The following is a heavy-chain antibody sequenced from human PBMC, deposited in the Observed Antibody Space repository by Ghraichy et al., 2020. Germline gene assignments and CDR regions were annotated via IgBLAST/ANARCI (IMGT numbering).Heavy chain of an antibody. Sequence: ETLRLSCAASGFTFSSYWMSWVRQAPGKGLEWVANIKQDGSEKYYVDSVKGRFTISRDNAKNSLYLQMNSLRAEDTAVYYCAGGVGANFDYWGQGTLVTVSS. J-gene: IGHJ4*02. CDR1: GFTFSSYW. CDR2: IKQDGSEK. CDR3: AGGVGANFDY. V-gene: IGHV3-7*04. D-gene: IGHD1-26*01.